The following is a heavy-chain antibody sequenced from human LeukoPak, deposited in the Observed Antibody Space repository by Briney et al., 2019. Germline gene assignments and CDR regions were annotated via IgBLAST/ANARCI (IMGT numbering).Heavy chain of an antibody. J-gene: IGHJ4*02. D-gene: IGHD3-22*01. CDR1: GGSLWSFY. Sequence: SSETLSLTCTVSGGSLWSFYWSWIRQPPGKGLEWIGYIYYSGSTNYNPSLKSRVTISVDTSKNQFSLKLSSVTAADTAVYYCARVSDDSSGYIFDYWGQGTLVTVSS. CDR3: ARVSDDSSGYIFDY. CDR2: IYYSGST. V-gene: IGHV4-59*01.